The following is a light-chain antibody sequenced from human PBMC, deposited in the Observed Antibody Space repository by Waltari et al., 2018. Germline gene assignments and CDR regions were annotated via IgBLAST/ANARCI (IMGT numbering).Light chain of an antibody. J-gene: IGKJ2*01. Sequence: DIVMTQSPDSLAVSLGERATINCKSSQSVLYSSNNKNYLAWYQQKPGLPPKLLIYRASTRESGVPDRFSGSGSGTDFTLTISSLQAEDVAVYYCQQYYSTPPTFGQGTKLEIK. CDR2: RAS. CDR1: QSVLYSSNNKNY. V-gene: IGKV4-1*01. CDR3: QQYYSTPPT.